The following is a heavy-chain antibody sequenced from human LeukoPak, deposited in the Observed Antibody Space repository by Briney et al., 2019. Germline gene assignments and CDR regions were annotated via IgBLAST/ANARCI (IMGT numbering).Heavy chain of an antibody. D-gene: IGHD1-26*01. V-gene: IGHV4-34*01. CDR3: ARGDGRDY. Sequence: SETLSLTCAVYGGSFSGYYWSWIRQPPGKGLEWIGEINHSGSTNYNPSLKSQVTISVDTSKNQFSLKLSSVTAADTAVYYCARGDGRDYWGQGTLVTVSS. CDR1: GGSFSGYY. CDR2: INHSGST. J-gene: IGHJ4*02.